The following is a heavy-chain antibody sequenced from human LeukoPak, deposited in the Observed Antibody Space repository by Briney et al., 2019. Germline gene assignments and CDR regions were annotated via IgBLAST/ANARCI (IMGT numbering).Heavy chain of an antibody. Sequence: SETLSLTCAVYGGSFSGYYWSWIRQPPGKGLEWIGEINHSGSTNYNPSLKSRVTISVDTSKNQFSLKLSSVTAADTAVYYYAREGYYYGMDVWGQGTTVTVSS. V-gene: IGHV4-34*01. CDR2: INHSGST. J-gene: IGHJ6*02. CDR3: AREGYYYGMDV. CDR1: GGSFSGYY.